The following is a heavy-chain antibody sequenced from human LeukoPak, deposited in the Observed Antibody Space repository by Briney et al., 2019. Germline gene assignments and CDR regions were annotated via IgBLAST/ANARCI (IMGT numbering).Heavy chain of an antibody. D-gene: IGHD2-2*01. Sequence: GGSLRLSCVASGFTFNTYSMHWVRQAPGRGLEWVSYISRSSDTIYYADSVKGRFTISRDSAKNSLYLQMNSLRAEDTAVYYCAREDSVYCSSTSCYPDYWGQGTLVTVSS. CDR1: GFTFNTYS. J-gene: IGHJ4*02. V-gene: IGHV3-48*01. CDR2: ISRSSDTI. CDR3: AREDSVYCSSTSCYPDY.